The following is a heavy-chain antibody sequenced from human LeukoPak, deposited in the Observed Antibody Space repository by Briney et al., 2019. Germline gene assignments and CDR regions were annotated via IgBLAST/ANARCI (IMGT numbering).Heavy chain of an antibody. CDR1: GFTFSSYG. Sequence: GRSLRLSCAASGFTFSSYGMHWVRQAPGKGLEWVAVIWYDGSNKYYADSVKGRFTISRDNSKNTLYLQMNSLRAEDTAVYYCARERDGYGHFDYWGQGTLVTVSS. D-gene: IGHD5-24*01. CDR2: IWYDGSNK. V-gene: IGHV3-33*01. J-gene: IGHJ4*02. CDR3: ARERDGYGHFDY.